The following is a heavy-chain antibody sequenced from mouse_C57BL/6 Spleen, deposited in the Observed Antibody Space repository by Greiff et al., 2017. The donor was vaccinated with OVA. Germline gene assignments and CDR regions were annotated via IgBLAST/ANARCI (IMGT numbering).Heavy chain of an antibody. V-gene: IGHV1-69*01. J-gene: IGHJ3*01. CDR3: ARQEGNSAWFAY. CDR1: GNTFTSYW. CDR2: IDPSDSYT. Sequence: VQLQQPGAELVMPGASVKLSCKASGNTFTSYWMHWVKQRPGQGLEWIGEIDPSDSYTNYNQKFKGKSTLTVDKSSSTAYMQLSSLTSEYSAVYYCARQEGNSAWFAYWGQGTLVTVSA.